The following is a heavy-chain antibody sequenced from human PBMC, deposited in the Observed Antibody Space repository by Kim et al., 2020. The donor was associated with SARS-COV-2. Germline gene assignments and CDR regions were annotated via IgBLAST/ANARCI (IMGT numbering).Heavy chain of an antibody. V-gene: IGHV3-30-3*01. D-gene: IGHD6-13*01. CDR3: ARDLTQCSWYCY. CDR2: ISYDGSNK. J-gene: IGHJ4*02. Sequence: GGSLRLSCAASGFTFSSYAMHWVRQAPGKGLEWVAVISYDGSNKYYADSVKGRFTISRDNSKNTLYLQMNSLRAEDTAVYYCARDLTQCSWYCYWGQGTLVTVSS. CDR1: GFTFSSYA.